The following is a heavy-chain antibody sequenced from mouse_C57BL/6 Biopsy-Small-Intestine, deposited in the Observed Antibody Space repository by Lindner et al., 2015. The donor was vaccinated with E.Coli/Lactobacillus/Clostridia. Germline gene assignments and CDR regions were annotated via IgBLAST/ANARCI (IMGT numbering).Heavy chain of an antibody. CDR1: GYTFTTYT. CDR3: TRDFYFDF. V-gene: IGHV1-4*01. Sequence: VQLQESGAELARPGASVKMSCKASGYTFTTYTMHWVKLRPGQGLDWLGYINPSSGYTEYNQKFKGKATLTADKSSSTAYMQLISLTSEDSAVYYCTRDFYFDFWGLGTTLTVSS. CDR2: INPSSGYT. J-gene: IGHJ2*01.